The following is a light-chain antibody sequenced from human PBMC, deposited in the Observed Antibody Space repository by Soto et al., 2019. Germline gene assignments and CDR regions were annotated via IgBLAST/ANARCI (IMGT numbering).Light chain of an antibody. V-gene: IGKV3-15*01. CDR1: QSVSSN. CDR3: QQYNNWPLT. Sequence: EIVMTQSPATLSVSPGERATLSCRASQSVSSNLAWYQQKPGQAPMLLIYGASTRATGIPARFSGSGSGTEFTLTISSLQSEDFAVYYCQQYNNWPLTLGQGTKVEIK. CDR2: GAS. J-gene: IGKJ1*01.